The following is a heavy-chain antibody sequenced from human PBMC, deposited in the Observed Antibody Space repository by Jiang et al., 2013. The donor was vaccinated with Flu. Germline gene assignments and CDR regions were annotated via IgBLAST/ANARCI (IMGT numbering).Heavy chain of an antibody. Sequence: SGAEVKKPGASVKVSCKASGYTFTSYDINWVRQATGQGLEWMGWMNPNSGNTGYAQKFQGRVTMTRNTSISTAYMELSSLRSEDTAVYYCARGTFVGYFDWLLTYYYGMDVWGQGTTVTVSS. V-gene: IGHV1-8*01. J-gene: IGHJ6*02. CDR3: ARGTFVGYFDWLLTYYYGMDV. CDR1: GYTFTSYD. D-gene: IGHD3-9*01. CDR2: MNPNSGNT.